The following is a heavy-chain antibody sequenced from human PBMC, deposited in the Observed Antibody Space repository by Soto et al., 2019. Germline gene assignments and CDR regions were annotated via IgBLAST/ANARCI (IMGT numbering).Heavy chain of an antibody. CDR3: ARVVYRSSWGGRFDP. J-gene: IGHJ5*02. CDR1: DFTFSRYW. V-gene: IGHV3-7*05. D-gene: IGHD6-6*01. CDR2: IDQDGGEK. Sequence: EVQLVESGGGLVQPGGSLRLSCAASDFTFSRYWMGWVRQAPGKGLEWVANIDQDGGEKYYVDSVKGRFTISRDNGNNSLYLEMNRLRGEDTAVYFCARVVYRSSWGGRFDPWGQGARVTVSS.